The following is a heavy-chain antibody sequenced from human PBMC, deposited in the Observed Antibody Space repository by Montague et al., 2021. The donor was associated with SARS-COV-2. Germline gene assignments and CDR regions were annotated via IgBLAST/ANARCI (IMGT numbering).Heavy chain of an antibody. J-gene: IGHJ3*01. CDR1: GDSVSSNRAS. Sequence: SAISGDSVSSNRASWNWIRQSPSRGLEWLGRTYYRSKWFNDYSVSVSSRITIDPDTSKNVFSLHLRSVTPEDTAVYFCARTTALAAAADGLDVWGPGTLISVSS. CDR2: TYYRSKWFN. CDR3: ARTTALAAAADGLDV. D-gene: IGHD1-1*01. V-gene: IGHV6-1*01.